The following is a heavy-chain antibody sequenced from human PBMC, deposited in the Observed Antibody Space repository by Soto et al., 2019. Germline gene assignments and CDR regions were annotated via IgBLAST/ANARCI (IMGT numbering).Heavy chain of an antibody. Sequence: PGGSLRLSCAASGFTFSSYWMSWVRQAPGKGLEWVANIKQDGSEKYYVDSVKGRFTISRYNAKNSLYLQMNSLRAEDTAVYYCARGDNRSYGSGSYLNYYHYGMDVWGQGTTVTVSS. J-gene: IGHJ6*02. D-gene: IGHD3-10*01. CDR3: ARGDNRSYGSGSYLNYYHYGMDV. CDR2: IKQDGSEK. V-gene: IGHV3-7*03. CDR1: GFTFSSYW.